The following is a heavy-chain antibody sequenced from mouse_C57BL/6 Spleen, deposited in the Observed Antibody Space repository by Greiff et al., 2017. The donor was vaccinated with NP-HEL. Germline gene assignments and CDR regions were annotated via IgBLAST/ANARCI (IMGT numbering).Heavy chain of an antibody. V-gene: IGHV1-59*01. CDR3: ARGGAHYYAMDY. CDR1: GYTFTSYW. CDR2: IDPSDSYT. Sequence: QVQLQQPGAELVRPGTSVKLSCKASGYTFTSYWMHWVKQRPGQGLEWIGVIDPSDSYTNYNQKFKGKATLTVDTSSSTAYMQLSSLTSEDSAVYYCARGGAHYYAMDYWGQGTSVTVSS. J-gene: IGHJ4*01.